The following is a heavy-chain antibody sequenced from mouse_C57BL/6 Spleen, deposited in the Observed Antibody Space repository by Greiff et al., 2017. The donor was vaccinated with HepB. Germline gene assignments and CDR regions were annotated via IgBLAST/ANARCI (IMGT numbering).Heavy chain of an antibody. CDR3: ARQGEDYFDY. J-gene: IGHJ2*01. V-gene: IGHV5-6*01. CDR2: ISSGGSYT. CDR1: GFTFSSYG. Sequence: DVQLVESGGDLVKPGGSLKLSCAASGFTFSSYGMSWVRQTPDKRLEWVATISSGGSYTYYPDSVKGRFTISRDNAKNTLYLQMSSLKSEDTAMYYCARQGEDYFDYWGQGTTLTVSS.